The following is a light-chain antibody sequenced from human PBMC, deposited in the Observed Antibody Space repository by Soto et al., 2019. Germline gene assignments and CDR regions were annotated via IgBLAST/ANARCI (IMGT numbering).Light chain of an antibody. Sequence: TLSCRASQSVSSSYLAWYQQKPGQAPRLLIYGASSRATGIPDRFSGSGSGTDFTLTISRLEPEDFAVYYCQQYGSSPWTFGQGTRVHIK. CDR2: GAS. J-gene: IGKJ1*01. CDR3: QQYGSSPWT. CDR1: QSVSSSY. V-gene: IGKV3-20*01.